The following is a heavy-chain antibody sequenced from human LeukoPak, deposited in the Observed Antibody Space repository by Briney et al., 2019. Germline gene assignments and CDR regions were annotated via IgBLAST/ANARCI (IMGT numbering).Heavy chain of an antibody. D-gene: IGHD3-10*01. V-gene: IGHV1-2*02. CDR1: GYTFTGYY. Sequence: ASVKVSCKASGYTFTGYYMHWVRQAPGQGLEWMGWINPNSGGTNYAQKFQGRVTMTRDTSISTASMELSRLRSDDTPEYYCARGHMVRGVMGYYYYYMDVRGKGTTVTVSS. CDR3: ARGHMVRGVMGYYYYYMDV. J-gene: IGHJ6*03. CDR2: INPNSGGT.